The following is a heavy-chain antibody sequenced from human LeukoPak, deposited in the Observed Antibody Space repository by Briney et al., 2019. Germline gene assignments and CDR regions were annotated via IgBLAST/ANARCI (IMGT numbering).Heavy chain of an antibody. V-gene: IGHV1-46*01. J-gene: IGHJ4*02. CDR2: INPSGGST. CDR3: ASSGAGYYFDY. Sequence: ASVKVSCKASGYTFTSYYMHWVRQAPGQGLEWMGIINPSGGSTSYAQKFQGRVTMTRDMSTSTVYMELSSQRSEDTAVYYCASSGAGYYFDYWGQGTLVTVSS. CDR1: GYTFTSYY. D-gene: IGHD4-17*01.